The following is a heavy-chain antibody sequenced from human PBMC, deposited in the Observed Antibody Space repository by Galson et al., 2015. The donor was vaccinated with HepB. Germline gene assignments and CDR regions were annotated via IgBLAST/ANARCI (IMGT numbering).Heavy chain of an antibody. V-gene: IGHV3-21*01. CDR2: ISRSGNYI. CDR1: GFAFNSYT. D-gene: IGHD3-10*01. J-gene: IGHJ6*02. CDR3: ARQNYYGAGNNYMDYYYSGLDV. Sequence: SLRLSCAASGFAFNSYTLNWVRQSPGKGLEWVSSISRSGNYIYYADSVRGRFTVSGDNAKNSLYLQLNSLRAEDTAAYFCARQNYYGAGNNYMDYYYSGLDVWGQGTTVTVSS.